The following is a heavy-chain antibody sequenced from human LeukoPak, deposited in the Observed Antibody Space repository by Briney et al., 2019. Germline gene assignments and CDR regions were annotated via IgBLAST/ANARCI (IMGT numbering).Heavy chain of an antibody. CDR3: ARDLSGYSYGYFDY. CDR2: VYHSGST. CDR1: GYSISGGYY. J-gene: IGHJ4*02. V-gene: IGHV4-38-2*02. D-gene: IGHD5-18*01. Sequence: KSSETLSLTCTVSGYSISGGYYWGWIRQPPGKGLEWIGSVYHSGSTYYNPSLKSRVTISVDTSKNQFSLKLSSVTAADTAVYYCARDLSGYSYGYFDYWGQGTLVTVSS.